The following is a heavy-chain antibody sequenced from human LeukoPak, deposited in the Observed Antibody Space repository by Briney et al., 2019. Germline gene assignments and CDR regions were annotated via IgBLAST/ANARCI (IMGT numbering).Heavy chain of an antibody. CDR1: AYSISSGYY. J-gene: IGHJ3*02. V-gene: IGHV4-38-2*02. Sequence: SETLSLTCTVSAYSISSGYYWGWIRQPPGKGLEWIGSIHHSGSTYYNASLKSRVTISVDTSNNQFSLKLSSVTAADTAVYYCARHKRITMIVVALEAAFDIWGQGTMVTVSS. D-gene: IGHD3-22*01. CDR3: ARHKRITMIVVALEAAFDI. CDR2: IHHSGST.